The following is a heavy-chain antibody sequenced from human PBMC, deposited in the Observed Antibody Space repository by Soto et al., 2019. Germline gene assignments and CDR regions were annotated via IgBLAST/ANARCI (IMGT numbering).Heavy chain of an antibody. Sequence: PSETLSLTCTVSGGSISSGDYYWSWIRQPAGKGLEWIGRIYTSGSTNYNPSLKSRVTMSVDTSKNQFSLKLSSVTAADTAVYYCASTVDIVATGPDAFDIWGQGTMVTVSS. D-gene: IGHD5-12*01. CDR1: GGSISSGDYY. CDR2: IYTSGST. CDR3: ASTVDIVATGPDAFDI. J-gene: IGHJ3*02. V-gene: IGHV4-61*02.